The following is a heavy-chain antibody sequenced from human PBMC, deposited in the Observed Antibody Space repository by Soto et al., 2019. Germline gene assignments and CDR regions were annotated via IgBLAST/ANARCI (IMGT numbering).Heavy chain of an antibody. Sequence: GGSLRLSCAASGFTFSSYGMHWVRQAPGKGLEWVAVISYDGSNKYYADSVKGRFTISRDNSKNTLYLQMNSLRAEDTAVYYCAKDHSGYCSSTSCYYYYGMDVWGQGTTVTVSS. J-gene: IGHJ6*02. V-gene: IGHV3-30*18. D-gene: IGHD2-2*01. CDR2: ISYDGSNK. CDR3: AKDHSGYCSSTSCYYYYGMDV. CDR1: GFTFSSYG.